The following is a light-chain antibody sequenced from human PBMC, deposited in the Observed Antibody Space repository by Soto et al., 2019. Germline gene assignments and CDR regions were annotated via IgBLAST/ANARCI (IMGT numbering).Light chain of an antibody. J-gene: IGLJ1*01. Sequence: QAVVTQPPSVSGAPGQRVTISCTGSSSNIGAGYDVHWYQQLPGTAPKLLIYGNSNRPSGVPDRFSGSKSGTSGSLAITGLQAEDEADFYCQSYDSSLSAYVFGTGTKLTVL. CDR1: SSNIGAGYD. V-gene: IGLV1-40*01. CDR3: QSYDSSLSAYV. CDR2: GNS.